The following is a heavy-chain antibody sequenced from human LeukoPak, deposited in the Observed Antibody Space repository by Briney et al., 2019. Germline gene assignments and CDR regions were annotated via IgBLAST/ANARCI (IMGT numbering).Heavy chain of an antibody. J-gene: IGHJ4*02. V-gene: IGHV3-21*01. D-gene: IGHD1-14*01. CDR2: ISSSSNYI. Sequence: KPGGSLRLSCAASGFTFSSYSMNWVRQAPGKGLELVSSISSSSNYIYYADSVKGRFTISRDNAKNSLYLQMNSLRAEDTAVYYCASGPDSAGYWGQGTLVTVSS. CDR1: GFTFSSYS. CDR3: ASGPDSAGY.